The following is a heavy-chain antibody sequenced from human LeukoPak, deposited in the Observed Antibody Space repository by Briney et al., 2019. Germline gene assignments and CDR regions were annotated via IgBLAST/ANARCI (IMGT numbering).Heavy chain of an antibody. J-gene: IGHJ4*02. V-gene: IGHV1-2*02. CDR2: INPNSGGT. CDR1: GYTFTVYY. D-gene: IGHD2-2*01. Sequence: ASVTVSCKASGYTFTVYYMHWVRQAPGQGLEWMGWINPNSGGTNYAQKFQGRVTMTRDTSISTAYMELSRLRSDDTAVYYCARVNCSSTSCYFDFSYWGQGTLVTVSS. CDR3: ARVNCSSTSCYFDFSY.